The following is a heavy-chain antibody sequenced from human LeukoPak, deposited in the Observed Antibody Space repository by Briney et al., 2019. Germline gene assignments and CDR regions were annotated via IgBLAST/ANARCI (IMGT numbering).Heavy chain of an antibody. Sequence: SETLSLTCTVSGGSISSYYWSWIRQPAGSGLEWIGRIYSSGTTNSNPSLESRVTMSVDMSKNQFSLKLSSVTAADTAVYYCARLGYSYGSYYYYGMDVWGQGTTVTVSS. CDR3: ARLGYSYGSYYYYGMDV. CDR1: GGSISSYY. CDR2: IYSSGTT. D-gene: IGHD5-18*01. V-gene: IGHV4-4*07. J-gene: IGHJ6*02.